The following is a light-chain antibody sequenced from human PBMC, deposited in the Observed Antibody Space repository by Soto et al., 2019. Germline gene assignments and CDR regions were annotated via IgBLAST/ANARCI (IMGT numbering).Light chain of an antibody. V-gene: IGKV3-20*01. CDR1: QSVGSSY. CDR2: GAF. CDR3: QLYGRSIA. Sequence: ILVPRSRATLCMWRLEIATLSCMASQSVGSSYLAWYQQKPGQAPRLLIYGAFSRATGMPDRFSGRGSGTDFTVPITTRDWDDFALYFGQLYGRSIAFSQGTRLEIK. J-gene: IGKJ5*01.